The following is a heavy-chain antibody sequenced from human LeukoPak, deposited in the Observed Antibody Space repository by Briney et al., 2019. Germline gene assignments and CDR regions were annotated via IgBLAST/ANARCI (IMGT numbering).Heavy chain of an antibody. CDR1: GFTFSDHF. CDR3: ARERYRRSSHDALDL. CDR2: ISSSGSST. V-gene: IGHV3-21*01. J-gene: IGHJ3*01. D-gene: IGHD6-6*01. Sequence: NSGGSLRLSCVASGFTFSDHFMNWDRQAPGRGREWVSSISSSGSSTLYADSVRGRFSNSRNNANNSLYLKMTSLRPGEKDLYYCARERYRRSSHDALDLWGQGKRVPVSS.